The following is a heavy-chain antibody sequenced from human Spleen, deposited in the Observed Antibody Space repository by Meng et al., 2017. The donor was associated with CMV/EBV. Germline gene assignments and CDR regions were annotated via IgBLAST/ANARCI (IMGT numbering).Heavy chain of an antibody. CDR2: VDYSESA. CDR1: GGAVTNDSYY. Sequence: SGGAVTNDSYYWSWIRQPPGMGLEWIAYVDYSESANYNHSLKSRVTISVDTSKNQFSLKLSSVTAADTAVYYCARHAGLLWFGFDPWGQGILVTVSS. J-gene: IGHJ5*02. CDR3: ARHAGLLWFGFDP. D-gene: IGHD3-10*01. V-gene: IGHV4-61*01.